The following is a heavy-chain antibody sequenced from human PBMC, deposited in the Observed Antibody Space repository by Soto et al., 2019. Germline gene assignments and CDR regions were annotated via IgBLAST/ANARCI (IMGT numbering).Heavy chain of an antibody. CDR2: IWYDGSNK. CDR3: AGAGSATYYYGMDV. V-gene: IGHV3-33*01. J-gene: IGHJ6*02. CDR1: GFTFSSYG. Sequence: QVQLVESGGGVVQPGRSLRLSCAASGFTFSSYGMHWVRQAPGKGLEWVAVIWYDGSNKYYADSVKGRFTISRDNSKNTLYLQMNSLRAEVTAVYYCAGAGSATYYYGMDVWGQGTTVTVSS. D-gene: IGHD2-15*01.